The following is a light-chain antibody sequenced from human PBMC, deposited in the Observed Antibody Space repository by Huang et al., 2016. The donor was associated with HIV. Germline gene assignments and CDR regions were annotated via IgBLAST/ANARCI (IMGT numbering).Light chain of an antibody. J-gene: IGKJ1*01. V-gene: IGKV1-27*01. Sequence: DIQMTQSPSSLSASVGDRVTITCRASQGIRNFVAWYQQKPGKPPKLLIYDASTLESGVPSRFSGGGSETGFTLTNRSLQTEDVATYYCQKYSNDPRAFDQGTRVDIK. CDR1: QGIRNF. CDR2: DAS. CDR3: QKYSNDPRA.